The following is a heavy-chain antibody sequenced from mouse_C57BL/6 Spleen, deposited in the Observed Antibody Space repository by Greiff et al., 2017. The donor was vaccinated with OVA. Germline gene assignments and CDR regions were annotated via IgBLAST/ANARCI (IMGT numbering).Heavy chain of an antibody. J-gene: IGHJ1*03. V-gene: IGHV1-26*01. CDR2: INPNNGGT. Sequence: VQLQQSGPELVKPGASVKISCKASGYTFTDYYMNWVKQSHGKSLEWIGDINPNNGGTSYNQKFKGKATLTVDKSSSTAYMELRSLTSEDSAVYYCARFTTVVAKDWYFDVWGTGTTVTVSS. D-gene: IGHD1-1*01. CDR1: GYTFTDYY. CDR3: ARFTTVVAKDWYFDV.